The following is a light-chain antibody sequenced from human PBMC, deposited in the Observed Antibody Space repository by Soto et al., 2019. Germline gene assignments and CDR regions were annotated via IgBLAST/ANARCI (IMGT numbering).Light chain of an antibody. CDR3: SSYTSISLYV. J-gene: IGLJ1*01. CDR2: DVS. Sequence: QSARTQPASVSGSPGQSISISCTGTSSDVGGYKYVSWYQQHPGKAPKLMIYDVSSRPSGVSNRYSGSKSGNTASLTISGLQAEDEADYYCSSYTSISLYVFGTGTKLTVL. CDR1: SSDVGGYKY. V-gene: IGLV2-14*01.